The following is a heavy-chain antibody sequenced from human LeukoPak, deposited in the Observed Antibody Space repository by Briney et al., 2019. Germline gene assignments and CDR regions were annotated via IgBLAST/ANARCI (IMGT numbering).Heavy chain of an antibody. D-gene: IGHD3-10*01. Sequence: SVKVSCKASGGTFSSYAISWVRQAPGQGLEWMGGIIPIFGTANYAQKFQGRVTITADESTSTAYMELSSLRSEDTAVYYCARVGDGAGGYYSVGEFGYWGHGPLVTVSS. CDR1: GGTFSSYA. CDR2: IIPIFGTA. V-gene: IGHV1-69*01. CDR3: ARVGDGAGGYYSVGEFGY. J-gene: IGHJ1*01.